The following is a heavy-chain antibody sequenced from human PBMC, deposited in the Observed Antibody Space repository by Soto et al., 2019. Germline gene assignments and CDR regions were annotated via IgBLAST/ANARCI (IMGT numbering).Heavy chain of an antibody. D-gene: IGHD3-16*01. CDR2: ISTYSGKT. V-gene: IGHV1-18*04. Sequence: ASVKVSCKASGYKFITYGITWVRQAPGQGLEWMGGISTYSGKTDYAQSLQDRVTMTTDTSTSTAYMGLGSLRSDDTAVYYCARGLGTNGLDVWGQGTAVTVSS. CDR1: GYKFITYG. J-gene: IGHJ6*02. CDR3: ARGLGTNGLDV.